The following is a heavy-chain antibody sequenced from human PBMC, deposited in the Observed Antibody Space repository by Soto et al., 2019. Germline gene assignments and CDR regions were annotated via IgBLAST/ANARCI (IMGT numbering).Heavy chain of an antibody. CDR1: GFTFSRYS. V-gene: IGHV3-21*01. Sequence: GGSLRLSCAASGFTFSRYSMNWVRQAPGKGLEWVSSISSSSSYIYYADSVKGRFTISRDNAKNSLYLQMNSLRAEDTAVYYCARDLSGYCIGGSCPDGFDIWGQGTMVTVSS. CDR3: ARDLSGYCIGGSCPDGFDI. J-gene: IGHJ3*02. CDR2: ISSSSSYI. D-gene: IGHD2-15*01.